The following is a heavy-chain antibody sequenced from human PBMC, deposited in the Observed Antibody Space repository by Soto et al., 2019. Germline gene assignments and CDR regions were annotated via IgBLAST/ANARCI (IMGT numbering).Heavy chain of an antibody. CDR3: ARGDCVGGSCYSLAGSFYYYMDV. J-gene: IGHJ6*03. Sequence: EVKLVESGGGLVQPGGSLRLSCAASGFTFSNYWMYWVRQAPGQGLVWVSRINSDGSVSSYADSVKGRFTISRDNVKNTLYLQMNSLRVEDTAVYYCARGDCVGGSCYSLAGSFYYYMDVWGKGTTVTVFS. D-gene: IGHD2-15*01. V-gene: IGHV3-74*01. CDR2: INSDGSVS. CDR1: GFTFSNYW.